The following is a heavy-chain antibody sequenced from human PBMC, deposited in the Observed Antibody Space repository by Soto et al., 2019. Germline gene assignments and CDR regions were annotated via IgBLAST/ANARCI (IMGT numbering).Heavy chain of an antibody. Sequence: ASQTLSLTCAVYGGSFSGYYWSWIRQPPGKGLEWIGEINHSGSTNYNPSLKSRVTISVDTSKNQFSRKRGSVAAADTAVYYCARGRTGQYSGYDVPRDYYYGMDVWRQGTTVTVSS. V-gene: IGHV4-34*01. CDR2: INHSGST. CDR3: ARGRTGQYSGYDVPRDYYYGMDV. D-gene: IGHD5-12*01. CDR1: GGSFSGYY. J-gene: IGHJ6*02.